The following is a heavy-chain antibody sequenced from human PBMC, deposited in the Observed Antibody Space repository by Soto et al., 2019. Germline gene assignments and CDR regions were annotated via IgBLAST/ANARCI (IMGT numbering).Heavy chain of an antibody. CDR1: GFTFTSSA. J-gene: IGHJ3*02. CDR2: IVVGSGNT. V-gene: IGHV1-58*01. CDR3: TADVQLWANAFGN. D-gene: IGHD5-18*01. Sequence: SVKVSCKASGFTFTSSAVQWVRQARGQLLEWIGWIVVGSGNTNYAQKFQERVTITMDMSTSTAYMELSSLRSGDTAVYYCTADVQLWANAFGNRGQGTVVTVS.